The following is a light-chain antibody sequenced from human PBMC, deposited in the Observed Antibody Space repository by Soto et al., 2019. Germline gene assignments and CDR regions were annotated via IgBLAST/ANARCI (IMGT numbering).Light chain of an antibody. CDR2: GAS. CDR1: QSVSSSY. CDR3: QQYGSSPGT. J-gene: IGKJ1*01. Sequence: EIVLTQSPGTLSLSPGERATLSCRASQSVSSSYLAWYQQKPGQAPRLLIYGASSRATGILDRFSGSGSGTDFTLTISRREPEDFAVYYCQQYGSSPGTFGQGTKVEIK. V-gene: IGKV3-20*01.